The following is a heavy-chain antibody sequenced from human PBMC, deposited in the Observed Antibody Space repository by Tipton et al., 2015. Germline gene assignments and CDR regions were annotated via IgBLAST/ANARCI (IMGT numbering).Heavy chain of an antibody. CDR2: IKQDGSEK. CDR3: ARDPGVYGGDYYYYYGMDV. V-gene: IGHV3-7*01. CDR1: GFTFSRYW. J-gene: IGHJ6*02. Sequence: GSLRLSCAASGFTFSRYWMNWVRQAPGKGLEWVAYIKQDGSEKDFLDSVKGRFTISRDNAKKSLYLQMNSLRVEDTAVYYCARDPGVYGGDYYYYYGMDVWGQGTTVTVSS. D-gene: IGHD4-23*01.